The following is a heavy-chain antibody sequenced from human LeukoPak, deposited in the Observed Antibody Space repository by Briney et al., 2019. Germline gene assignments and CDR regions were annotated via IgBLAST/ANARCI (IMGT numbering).Heavy chain of an antibody. V-gene: IGHV4-4*02. CDR3: ARDYGSGDYYFAY. CDR2: IYHRGTT. CDR1: GDSISRSHW. D-gene: IGHD3-10*01. Sequence: PSGTLSLTCAVSGDSISRSHWWTWVRQPPGKGLEWIGEIYHRGTTNYNLSLKSRVTISVDRSKNQFSLRLTSVTAADTAVYYCARDYGSGDYYFAYWGQGTLVTVSP. J-gene: IGHJ4*02.